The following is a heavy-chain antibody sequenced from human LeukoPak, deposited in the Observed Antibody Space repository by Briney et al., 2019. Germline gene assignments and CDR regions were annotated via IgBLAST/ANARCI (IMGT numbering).Heavy chain of an antibody. CDR3: ARGVRWLQLSYFDY. V-gene: IGHV4-31*03. J-gene: IGHJ4*02. CDR1: TGSISSGVYY. Sequence: SETLSLTCPVSTGSISSGVYYWSWIRQHPGKGLEWIGYIYYSGSTYYNPSLKSRVTISVDTSKNQFSLKLSSVTAADTAVYYCARGVRWLQLSYFDYWGQGTLVTVSS. CDR2: IYYSGST. D-gene: IGHD5-24*01.